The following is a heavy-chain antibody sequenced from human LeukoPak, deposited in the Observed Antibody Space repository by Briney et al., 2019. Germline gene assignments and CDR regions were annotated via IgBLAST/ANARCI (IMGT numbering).Heavy chain of an antibody. J-gene: IGHJ4*02. CDR2: IYPNSGGT. V-gene: IGHV1-2*02. Sequence: GASVKVSCKASGHTFTGYCMHWVRQAPGQGLEWMGWIYPNSGGTNYAQKFQGRVTVTRDTSISTAYMQLSRLRSDDTAVYYCATGRGYSYGFDYWGQGTLVTVSS. CDR1: GHTFTGYC. D-gene: IGHD5-18*01. CDR3: ATGRGYSYGFDY.